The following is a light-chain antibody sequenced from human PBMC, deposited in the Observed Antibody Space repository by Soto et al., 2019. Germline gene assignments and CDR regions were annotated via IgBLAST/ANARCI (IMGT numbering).Light chain of an antibody. J-gene: IGLJ1*01. V-gene: IGLV2-11*01. CDR2: DVS. CDR3: CSYAGSYTFYV. CDR1: SSDVGGYNY. Sequence: QSALTQPRSVSGSPGQSVTISCTGTSSDVGGYNYVSWYQHRPGKAPKLMIYDVSKRPSGVPDRFSGSKSGNTASLTISGLQAEDEADYYCCSYAGSYTFYVFGTGTKVTVL.